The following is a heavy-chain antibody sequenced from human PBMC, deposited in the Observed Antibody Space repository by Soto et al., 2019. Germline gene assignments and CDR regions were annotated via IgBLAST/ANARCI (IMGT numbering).Heavy chain of an antibody. D-gene: IGHD2-15*01. J-gene: IGHJ3*02. CDR1: GGSISSGGYY. CDR2: IYYSGST. CDR3: AREEYGGNDDAFDI. Sequence: QVQLQESGPGLVKPSQTLSLTCTVSGGSISSGGYYWSWIRQHPGKGREWIGYIYYSGSTYYNPSLKSRVTISVDTSKNQFSLKLSSVTAADKAVYYCAREEYGGNDDAFDIWGQGTMVTVSS. V-gene: IGHV4-31*03.